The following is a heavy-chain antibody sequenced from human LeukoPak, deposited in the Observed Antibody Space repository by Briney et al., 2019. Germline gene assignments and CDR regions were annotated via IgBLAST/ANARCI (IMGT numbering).Heavy chain of an antibody. J-gene: IGHJ4*02. V-gene: IGHV3-7*01. D-gene: IGHD5-12*01. CDR3: ARARPSMWIDY. Sequence: PGGSLRLSCAASGFTFSGYSMNWVGQAPGKGLEWVANIKQDGSEKYYVDSVKGRFTISRDNSKNTLYLQMNSLRPEDTAVYYCARARPSMWIDYWGQGTLVAVSS. CDR1: GFTFSGYS. CDR2: IKQDGSEK.